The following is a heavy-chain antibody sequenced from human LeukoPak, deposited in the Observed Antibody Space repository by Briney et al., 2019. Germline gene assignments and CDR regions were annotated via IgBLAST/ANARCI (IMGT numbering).Heavy chain of an antibody. CDR1: GYTFTSYD. CDR3: ARGLEVDWDYPSGAGDY. Sequence: ASVKVSCKASGYTFTSYDINWVRQATGQGLEWMGWMNPNSGNTGYAQKFQGRVTITRNTSISTAYMELSSLRSEDTAVYYCARGLEVDWDYPSGAGDYWGQGTLVTVSS. J-gene: IGHJ4*02. V-gene: IGHV1-8*03. CDR2: MNPNSGNT. D-gene: IGHD1-1*01.